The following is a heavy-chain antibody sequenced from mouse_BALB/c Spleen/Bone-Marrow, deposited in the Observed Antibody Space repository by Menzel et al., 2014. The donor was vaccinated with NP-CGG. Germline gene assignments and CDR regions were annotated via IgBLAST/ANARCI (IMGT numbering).Heavy chain of an antibody. V-gene: IGHV1-4*02. CDR3: ARRTGPYYGNYDAMDY. CDR2: INPSSGYT. CDR1: GYTFTSYT. J-gene: IGHJ4*01. D-gene: IGHD2-10*01. Sequence: VKLQESAAELARPGASVKMSCKASGYTFTSYTMHWVKQRPGQGLEWIGYINPSSGYTEYSQKFKDKTTLTADKSSSTAYMQLSSLTSEDSAVYYCARRTGPYYGNYDAMDYWGQGTSVTVSS.